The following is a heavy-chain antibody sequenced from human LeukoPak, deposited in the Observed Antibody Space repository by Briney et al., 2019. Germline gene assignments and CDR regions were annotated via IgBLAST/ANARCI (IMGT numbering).Heavy chain of an antibody. D-gene: IGHD2-15*01. Sequence: SETLSLTCTVSGGSISSYYWSWIRQPPGKGLEWIGYIYYSGSTNYNPSLKSRVTISVDTSKNQFSLKLSSVTAADTAVYYCAREEGYCSGGSCSYFDYWGQGTLVTVSS. CDR3: AREEGYCSGGSCSYFDY. CDR1: GGSISSYY. CDR2: IYYSGST. J-gene: IGHJ4*02. V-gene: IGHV4-59*12.